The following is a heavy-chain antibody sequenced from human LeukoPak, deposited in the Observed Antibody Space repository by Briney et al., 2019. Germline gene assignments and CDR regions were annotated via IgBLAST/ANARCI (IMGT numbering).Heavy chain of an antibody. Sequence: GGSLRLSCAASGFTFSTYAMSWVRQAPGKGPEGVSSISGRGANTYYADSVKGRFTISRDNSRCLLFLQMSSLRVEDTAVYYCAKRRHYSGSGDYYRDAWGQGTLVTVSS. CDR2: ISGRGANT. J-gene: IGHJ5*02. CDR3: AKRRHYSGSGDYYRDA. CDR1: GFTFSTYA. V-gene: IGHV3-23*01. D-gene: IGHD3-10*01.